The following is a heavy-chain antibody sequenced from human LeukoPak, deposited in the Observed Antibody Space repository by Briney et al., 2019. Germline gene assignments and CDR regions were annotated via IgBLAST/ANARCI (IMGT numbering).Heavy chain of an antibody. D-gene: IGHD3-3*01. V-gene: IGHV3-48*01. CDR3: AREGCYYDSGSGPEPCYNYYMAV. J-gene: IGHJ6*03. CDR1: GFSFSSFG. Sequence: GGSLRLSCAASGFSFSSFGFNWVRQAPGKGLEGIPYISSSRRAIYYADSVRGRFTVSRENAKNSLFLEMSSLRAEDTAVYYCAREGCYYDSGSGPEPCYNYYMAVWGKGTTVTVSS. CDR2: ISSSRRAI.